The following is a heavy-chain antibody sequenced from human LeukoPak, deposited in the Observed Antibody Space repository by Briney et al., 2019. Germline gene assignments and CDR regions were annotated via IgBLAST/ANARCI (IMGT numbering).Heavy chain of an antibody. V-gene: IGHV4-39*07. CDR3: ATGQSNYDALDP. J-gene: IGHJ5*02. CDR1: GGSISSSSYY. Sequence: PSETLSLTCTVSGGSISSSSYYWGWIRQPPGKGLEWIGSIYHSGSTYYNPSLKSRVTISVDTSKNQFSLKLSSVTAADTAVYYCATGQSNYDALDPWGQGTLVTVSS. CDR2: IYHSGST. D-gene: IGHD4-11*01.